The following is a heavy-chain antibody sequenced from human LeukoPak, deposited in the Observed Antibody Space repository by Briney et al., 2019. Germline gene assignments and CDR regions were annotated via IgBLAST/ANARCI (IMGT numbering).Heavy chain of an antibody. Sequence: GGSLRLSCAASQFTFSSYSMNWVRQAPGKGLEWVSSISSSSSYIYYADSVKGRFTISRDNAKNSLYLQMNTLRAEDTAVYYCARDLTGNAFDIWGQETMVTVSS. CDR1: QFTFSSYS. J-gene: IGHJ3*02. V-gene: IGHV3-21*01. CDR3: ARDLTGNAFDI. CDR2: ISSSSSYI. D-gene: IGHD3-9*01.